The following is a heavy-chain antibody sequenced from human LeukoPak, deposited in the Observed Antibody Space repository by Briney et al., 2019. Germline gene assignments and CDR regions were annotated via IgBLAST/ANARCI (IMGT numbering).Heavy chain of an antibody. CDR1: GGSISSGNYH. D-gene: IGHD4-17*01. Sequence: PSETLSLTCTVPGGSISSGNYHWGWIRQPPGKGLEWIGSIYYSGGTYYNPSLETRVTISVDTSKNQFSLKLTSVTAADTAVYYCASTITVTTDYWGQGTLVTVSS. CDR2: IYYSGGT. V-gene: IGHV4-39*01. CDR3: ASTITVTTDY. J-gene: IGHJ4*02.